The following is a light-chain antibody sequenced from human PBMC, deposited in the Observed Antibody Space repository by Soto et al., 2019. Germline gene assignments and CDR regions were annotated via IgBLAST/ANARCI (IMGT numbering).Light chain of an antibody. V-gene: IGKV3-20*01. CDR3: QQYGSF. J-gene: IGKJ5*01. CDR1: QSVSTNN. CDR2: GAS. Sequence: IVLSQSPGPLSSSPGERATLSCRASQSVSTNNLAWYQQRPGQAPRLLIYGASSRATGIPDRFSGSGSGTDFTRTISRLEPEDFAVYYCQQYGSFFGQGTRLEIK.